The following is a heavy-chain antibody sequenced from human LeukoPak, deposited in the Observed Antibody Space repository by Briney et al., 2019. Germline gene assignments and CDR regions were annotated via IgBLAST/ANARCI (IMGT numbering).Heavy chain of an antibody. CDR3: ARSAGWRSYVNY. CDR2: IKGDGREI. CDR1: EFTFSSYW. Sequence: PGGSLRLSCEASEFTFSSYWMSWVRQAPGKGLEWVANIKGDGREIYYMDSVEGRFTISRDNGKNSLYLQMNSLRAEDTAVYYCARSAGWRSYVNYWGQGTLVTVSS. D-gene: IGHD3-16*01. J-gene: IGHJ4*02. V-gene: IGHV3-7*01.